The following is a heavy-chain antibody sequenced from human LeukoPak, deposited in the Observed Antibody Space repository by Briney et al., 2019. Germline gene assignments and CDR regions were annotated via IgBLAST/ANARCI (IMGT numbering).Heavy chain of an antibody. CDR1: GGSISGFY. J-gene: IGHJ4*02. D-gene: IGHD3-22*01. CDR3: ARHGIYDSTGYFYAY. CDR2: IYYSGST. Sequence: SETLSLTCTVSGGSISGFYWSWIRQPPGKGLEWIGYIYYSGSTNYNPSLKSRVTISVDTSKNQFSLKLSSVTAADTAIYYCARHGIYDSTGYFYAYWGQGTLVTVSS. V-gene: IGHV4-59*08.